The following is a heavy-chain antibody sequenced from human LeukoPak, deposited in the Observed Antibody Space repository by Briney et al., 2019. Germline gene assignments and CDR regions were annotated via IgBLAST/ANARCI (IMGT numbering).Heavy chain of an antibody. D-gene: IGHD3-22*01. CDR1: GFTFSNAW. V-gene: IGHV3-15*01. CDR3: TTDGSPVEFKYYYDSSGYYYGGDY. Sequence: GGSLRLSCAASGFTFSNAWMSWVRQAPGKGLEWVGRIKSKTDGGTTDYAAPVKGRFTISRDDSKNTLYLQMNSRKTEDTAVYYCTTDGSPVEFKYYYDSSGYYYGGDYWGQGTLVTVSS. J-gene: IGHJ4*02. CDR2: IKSKTDGGTT.